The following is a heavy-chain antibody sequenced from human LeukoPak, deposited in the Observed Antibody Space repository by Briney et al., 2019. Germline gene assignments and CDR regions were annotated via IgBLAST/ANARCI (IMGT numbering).Heavy chain of an antibody. D-gene: IGHD3-9*01. CDR3: ARVGAKLTGVGWYLDL. CDR1: GGSMSSYY. CDR2: IYYSGST. Sequence: PSETLSLTCSVSGGSMSSYYWSWIRQPPGKELEWIGYIYYSGSTNYNPSLKSRVTISVDTSKNQFSLSLSSVTAADTAVYYCARVGAKLTGVGWYLDLWGRGTLVTVSS. V-gene: IGHV4-59*01. J-gene: IGHJ2*01.